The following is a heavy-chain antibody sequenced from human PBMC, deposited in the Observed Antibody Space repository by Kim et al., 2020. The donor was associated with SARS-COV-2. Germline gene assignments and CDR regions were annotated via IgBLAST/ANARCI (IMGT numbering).Heavy chain of an antibody. CDR2: IYPGDSDT. V-gene: IGHV5-51*01. Sequence: GESLKISCKGSGYSFTSYWIGWVRQMPGKGLEWMGIIYPGDSDTRYSPSFQGQVTISADKSISTAYLQWSSLKASDTAMYYCARRLPTYYYGSGSYTFDPWGQGTLVTVSS. D-gene: IGHD3-10*01. CDR3: ARRLPTYYYGSGSYTFDP. CDR1: GYSFTSYW. J-gene: IGHJ5*02.